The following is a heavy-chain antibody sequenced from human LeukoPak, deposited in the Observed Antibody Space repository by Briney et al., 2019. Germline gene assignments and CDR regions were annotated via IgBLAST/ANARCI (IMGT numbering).Heavy chain of an antibody. J-gene: IGHJ2*01. V-gene: IGHV1-69*13. CDR1: GYTFTSYD. CDR3: ARRWGPHCSSISCYWRDWYFDL. CDR2: IIPIFGTT. Sequence: SVKVSCKASGYTFTSYDINWVRQAPGQGLEWMGGIIPIFGTTNYAQKFQGRVTITADEFTSTAYMELSSLRSEDTAVYYCARRWGPHCSSISCYWRDWYFDLWGRGTLVTVSS. D-gene: IGHD2-2*01.